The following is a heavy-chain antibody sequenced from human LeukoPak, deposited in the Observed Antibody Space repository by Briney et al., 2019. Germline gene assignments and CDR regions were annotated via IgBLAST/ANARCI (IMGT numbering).Heavy chain of an antibody. D-gene: IGHD6-19*01. Sequence: GGSLRLSCAASGFAFSSFWVSWVRQVPGKGLEWVANINQDGREKNYVDSVKGRFTIFRDNAKNSLYLQMNSLRVEDTAVFYCTRGSGWYPDYWGQGTLVTVSS. V-gene: IGHV3-7*04. CDR2: INQDGREK. CDR1: GFAFSSFW. J-gene: IGHJ4*02. CDR3: TRGSGWYPDY.